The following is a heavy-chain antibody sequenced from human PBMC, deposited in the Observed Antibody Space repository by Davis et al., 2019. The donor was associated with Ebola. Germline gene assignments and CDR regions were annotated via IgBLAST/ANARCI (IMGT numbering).Heavy chain of an antibody. D-gene: IGHD3-22*01. Sequence: GESLKISCAASGFTFSSYAMHWVRQAPGKGLEWVAVISYDGSNKYYADSVKGRFTISRDNSKNTLYLQMNSLRAEDTALYYCAKDPDPGDMIVVGASFDYWGQGTLVTVS. J-gene: IGHJ4*02. CDR2: ISYDGSNK. CDR3: AKDPDPGDMIVVGASFDY. CDR1: GFTFSSYA. V-gene: IGHV3-30-3*01.